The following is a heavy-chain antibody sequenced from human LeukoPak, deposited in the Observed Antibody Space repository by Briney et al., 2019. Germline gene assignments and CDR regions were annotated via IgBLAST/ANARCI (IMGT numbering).Heavy chain of an antibody. D-gene: IGHD2-15*01. CDR1: GGTFSSYA. CDR3: ARAPGYCSGSRCLDY. J-gene: IGHJ4*02. CDR2: IIPIFGTA. Sequence: SVKVSCKASGGTFSSYAISWVRQAPGQGLEWMGRIIPIFGTANYAQKFQGRVTITTDESTSTAYMELSSLRSEDTAVYYCARAPGYCSGSRCLDYWGQGTLVTVSS. V-gene: IGHV1-69*05.